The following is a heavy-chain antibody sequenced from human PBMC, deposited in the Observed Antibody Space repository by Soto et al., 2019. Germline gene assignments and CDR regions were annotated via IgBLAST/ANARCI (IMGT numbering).Heavy chain of an antibody. CDR1: GGTFSSYA. Sequence: QVQLVQSGAEVNKPGSSLKFSCKASGGTFSSYAISWVRQAPGQGLEWMGGIIPIFGTANYAQKFQGRVTITADESTSTAYMELSSLRSEDTAVYYCASEPCSGGSCYSSWGQGTLVTVSS. CDR3: ASEPCSGGSCYSS. CDR2: IIPIFGTA. V-gene: IGHV1-69*01. D-gene: IGHD2-15*01. J-gene: IGHJ4*02.